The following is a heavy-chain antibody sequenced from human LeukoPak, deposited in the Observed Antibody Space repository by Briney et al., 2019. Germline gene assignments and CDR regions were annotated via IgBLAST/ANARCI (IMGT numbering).Heavy chain of an antibody. CDR2: ISAYNGNT. CDR1: GYTFTSYG. D-gene: IGHD3-3*01. V-gene: IGHV1-18*01. Sequence: ASVKVSCKASGYTFTSYGISWVRQAPGQGLEWMGWISAYNGNTNYAQKLQGRVTMTTDTSTSTAYMELRSLRSDDTAVYYCARDGTTTSITIFGVVDYYYYIDVWGKGTTVTVSS. CDR3: ARDGTTTSITIFGVVDYYYYIDV. J-gene: IGHJ6*03.